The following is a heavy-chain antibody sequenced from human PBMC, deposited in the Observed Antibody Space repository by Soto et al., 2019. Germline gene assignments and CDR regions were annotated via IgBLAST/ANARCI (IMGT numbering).Heavy chain of an antibody. CDR1: GGSVSSGSYY. J-gene: IGHJ4*02. CDR3: ASGYFGWPY. CDR2: IYYSGST. Sequence: PSETLSLTCTVSGGSVSSGSYYWSWIRQPPGKGLEWIGYIYYSGSTNYNPSLKSRVTISVDTSKNQFSLKLSSVTAADTAVYYCASGYFGWPYWGQGTLVTVSS. V-gene: IGHV4-61*01. D-gene: IGHD3-9*01.